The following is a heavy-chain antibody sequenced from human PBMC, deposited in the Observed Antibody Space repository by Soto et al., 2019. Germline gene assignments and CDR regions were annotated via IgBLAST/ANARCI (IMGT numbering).Heavy chain of an antibody. CDR1: GFTFSSYG. J-gene: IGHJ6*02. Sequence: GGSLRLSCAASGFTFSSYGMHWVRQAPGKGLEWVAVISYDGSNKYYADSVKGRFTISRDNSKNTLYLQMNSLRAEDTAVYYCAKEGIDYDFWSGYYIHYYYGMDVWGQGTAVTVSS. CDR2: ISYDGSNK. CDR3: AKEGIDYDFWSGYYIHYYYGMDV. V-gene: IGHV3-30*18. D-gene: IGHD3-3*01.